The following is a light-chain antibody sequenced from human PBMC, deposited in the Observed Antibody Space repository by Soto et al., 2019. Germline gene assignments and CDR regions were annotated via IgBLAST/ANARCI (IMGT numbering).Light chain of an antibody. CDR2: GAS. CDR1: QNILSN. Sequence: EIVMTQSPATLSVSPGERATLSCRASQNILSNLAWYQQKPGQAPRLLIYGASSRATGIPDRFSGSGSGTDFTLTINRLEPEDFVVYYCQQYGSSTITFGQGTRLEIK. CDR3: QQYGSSTIT. J-gene: IGKJ5*01. V-gene: IGKV3-20*01.